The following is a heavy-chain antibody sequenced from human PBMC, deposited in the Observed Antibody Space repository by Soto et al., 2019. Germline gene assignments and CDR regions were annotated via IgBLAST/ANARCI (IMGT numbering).Heavy chain of an antibody. CDR1: VGSISSYY. V-gene: IGHV4-59*01. D-gene: IGHD4-17*01. J-gene: IGHJ6*03. CDR3: ARNGDYDYYYYMDV. Sequence: SETLSLTCTVSVGSISSYYWSWIRQPPGKGLEWIGYIYYSGSTNYNPSLKSRVTISVDTSKNQLSLKLSSVTAADTAVYYCARNGDYDYYYYMDVWGKGTTVTVSS. CDR2: IYYSGST.